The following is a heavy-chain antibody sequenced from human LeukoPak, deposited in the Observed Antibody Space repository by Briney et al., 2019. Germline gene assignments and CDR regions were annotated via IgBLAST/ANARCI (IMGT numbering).Heavy chain of an antibody. J-gene: IGHJ4*02. CDR2: INSSSSTI. CDR3: ARGGGVGSGTSVASSY. Sequence: GGSLRLSCAVSGFTFSDYYMSWIRQAPGKGVEGVSYINSSSSTIYYADSVKGRFTISRDNAKNSLYLQMNSLRAEDTAVYDCARGGGVGSGTSVASSYWGQGTLVTVSS. CDR1: GFTFSDYY. D-gene: IGHD6-19*01. V-gene: IGHV3-11*04.